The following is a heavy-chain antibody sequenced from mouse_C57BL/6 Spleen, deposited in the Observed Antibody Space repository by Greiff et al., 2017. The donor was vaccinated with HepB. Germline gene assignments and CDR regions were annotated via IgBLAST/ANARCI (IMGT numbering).Heavy chain of an antibody. CDR1: GFNIKNTY. CDR2: IDPANGNT. Sequence: EVQLQQSVAELVRPGASVKLSCTASGFNIKNTYMHWVKQRPEQGLEWIGRIDPANGNTKYAPKFQGKATITADISSNTAYLQLSSLTSEDTAIYYCARRGYYGSSYRYYAMDYWGQGTSVTVSS. D-gene: IGHD1-1*01. J-gene: IGHJ4*01. CDR3: ARRGYYGSSYRYYAMDY. V-gene: IGHV14-3*01.